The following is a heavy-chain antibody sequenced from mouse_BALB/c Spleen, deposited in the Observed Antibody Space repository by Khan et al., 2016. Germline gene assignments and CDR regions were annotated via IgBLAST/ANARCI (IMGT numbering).Heavy chain of an antibody. V-gene: IGHV3-8*02. CDR1: GDCITSGY. J-gene: IGHJ4*01. Sequence: EVQLQESGPSLVKPSQTVPLTCSVTGDCITSGYWNWIRKFPGNKLEYMGYISYSGSTYYNPSLKSRISISRDPSKTPYYLQLNSVTTEDTATYYCARFIATAYYVMDYWGQGTSVTVSS. D-gene: IGHD1-2*01. CDR3: ARFIATAYYVMDY. CDR2: ISYSGST.